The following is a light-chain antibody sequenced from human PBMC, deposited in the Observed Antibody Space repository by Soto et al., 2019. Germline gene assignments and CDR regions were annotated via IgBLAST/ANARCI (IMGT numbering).Light chain of an antibody. J-gene: IGKJ5*01. CDR3: QQYGRAPIT. Sequence: ESVLPESPRAVSLSPGERTTLSCRASQTISNRLLAWYQQKPGQSPRLLIYGASSRATGIPDRFIGSGSGTDFTLTISRLEPEDFAVYACQQYGRAPITFGQGTRLEI. CDR2: GAS. V-gene: IGKV3-20*01. CDR1: QTISNRL.